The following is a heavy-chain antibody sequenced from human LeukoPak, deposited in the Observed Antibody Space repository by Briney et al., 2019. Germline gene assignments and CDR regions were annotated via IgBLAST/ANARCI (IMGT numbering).Heavy chain of an antibody. J-gene: IGHJ4*02. CDR1: GFTFSDYY. CDR3: ARDLEVTGLYFDN. D-gene: IGHD3-9*01. V-gene: IGHV3-11*01. Sequence: PGGSLRLSCAASGFTFSDYYMSWVRRAPGKGLECVSYISGVGNAIYYADSVKGRFTISRDNAKNSLYLQMNSLRVEDTAVYYCARDLEVTGLYFDNWGQGTLVTVSS. CDR2: ISGVGNAI.